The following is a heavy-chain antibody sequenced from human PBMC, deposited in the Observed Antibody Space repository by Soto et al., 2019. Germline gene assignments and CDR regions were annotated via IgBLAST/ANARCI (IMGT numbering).Heavy chain of an antibody. CDR3: AKDNHPVVVNPLFDY. CDR2: ISYDGSNK. Sequence: PVGSLRLSCAASGFTFSSYGMHWVRQAPGKGLEWVAVISYDGSNKYYADSVKGRFTISRDNSKNTLYLQMNSLRAEDTAVYYCAKDNHPVVVNPLFDYWGQGTLVTVSS. CDR1: GFTFSSYG. V-gene: IGHV3-30*18. D-gene: IGHD3-22*01. J-gene: IGHJ4*02.